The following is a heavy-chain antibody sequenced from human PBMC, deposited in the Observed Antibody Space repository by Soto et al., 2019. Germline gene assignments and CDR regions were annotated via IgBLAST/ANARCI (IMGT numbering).Heavy chain of an antibody. CDR3: AKAHDYYDSSGYLFDY. V-gene: IGHV3-23*01. J-gene: IGHJ4*02. CDR1: GFTFSSYA. CDR2: ISGSGGST. D-gene: IGHD3-22*01. Sequence: GGSLRLSCAASGFTFSSYAMSWVRQAPGKGLEWVSAISGSGGSTYYADSVKGRFTISRDNSKNTLYLQMNSLRAEDTAVYYCAKAHDYYDSSGYLFDYWGQGTLVTVSS.